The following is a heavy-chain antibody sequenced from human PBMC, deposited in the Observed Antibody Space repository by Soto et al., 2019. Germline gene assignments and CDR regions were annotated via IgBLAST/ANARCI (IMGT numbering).Heavy chain of an antibody. J-gene: IGHJ4*02. CDR2: VFHTGTT. V-gene: IGHV4-4*02. CDR1: GDYVSSPYY. D-gene: IGHD6-19*01. Sequence: QVQLQESGPGLVKPSGTLSLTCAVSGDYVSSPYYWCWVRQPPGKGLEWIGEVFHTGTTSYNPSLRSRVPISMDTSNNQFSLDFSSVTAADTAVYYCARSAGWYAVHSWGPGTLVIVSS. CDR3: ARSAGWYAVHS.